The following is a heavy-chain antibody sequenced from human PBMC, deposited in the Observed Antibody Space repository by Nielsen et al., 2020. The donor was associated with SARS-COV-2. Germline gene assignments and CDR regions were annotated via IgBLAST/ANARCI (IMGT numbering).Heavy chain of an antibody. CDR2: INPSGGNT. Sequence: ASVKVSCKASGFTFSSYYVHWVRQAPGQGLEWMGIINPSGGNTNYAQKFQGRVTMTSDTSTSTVYMELSGLRSEDTAVYYCARDIGTFYVYYYYMDVWGKGTTVAVSS. D-gene: IGHD1-26*01. CDR1: GFTFSSYY. V-gene: IGHV1-46*01. CDR3: ARDIGTFYVYYYYMDV. J-gene: IGHJ6*03.